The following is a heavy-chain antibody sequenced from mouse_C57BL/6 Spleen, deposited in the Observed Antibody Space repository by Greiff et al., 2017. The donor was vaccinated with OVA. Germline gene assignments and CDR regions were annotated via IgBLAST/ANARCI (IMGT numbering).Heavy chain of an antibody. V-gene: IGHV1-15*01. CDR1: GYTFTDYE. CDR2: IDPETGGT. D-gene: IGHD2-4*01. Sequence: VQLQQSGAELVRPGASVTLSCKASGYTFTDYEMHWVKQTPVHGLEWIGAIDPETGGTAYNQKFKGKAILTADKSSSTAYMELRSLTSEDSAVYYCTRSDDYDEGYFDVWGTGTTVTVSS. CDR3: TRSDDYDEGYFDV. J-gene: IGHJ1*03.